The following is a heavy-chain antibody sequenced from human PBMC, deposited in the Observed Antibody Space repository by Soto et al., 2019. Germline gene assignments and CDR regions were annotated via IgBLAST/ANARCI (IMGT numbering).Heavy chain of an antibody. D-gene: IGHD5-12*01. CDR1: GFTISSYW. J-gene: IGHJ4*02. V-gene: IGHV3-7*05. CDR3: ARSKVATPGEN. Sequence: EVQLVESGGDLVQPGGSLRLSCAASGFTISSYWMSWVRQVPGKGLEWVANIKQDGTEKYYVDSVKGRFTISRDNAKNSLSLQMSRLSAEDMAVWQCARSKVATPGENWGKGTLVMVSS. CDR2: IKQDGTEK.